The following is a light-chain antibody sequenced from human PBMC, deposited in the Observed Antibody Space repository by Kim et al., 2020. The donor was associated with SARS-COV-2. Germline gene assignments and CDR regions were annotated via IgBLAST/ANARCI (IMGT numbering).Light chain of an antibody. CDR2: GAS. J-gene: IGKJ1*01. Sequence: SPRERAPLSCRASQSVNNNYLAWFQQKPGQAPRFLIYGASSRATGIPDRFSGSGSGTDFVFTISRLEPEDFAVYYCQQYGDSPWTFGQGTKVDIK. CDR1: QSVNNNY. CDR3: QQYGDSPWT. V-gene: IGKV3-20*01.